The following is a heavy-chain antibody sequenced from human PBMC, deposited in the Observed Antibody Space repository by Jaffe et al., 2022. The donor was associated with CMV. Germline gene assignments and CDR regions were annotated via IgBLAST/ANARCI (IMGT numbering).Heavy chain of an antibody. V-gene: IGHV3-53*01. Sequence: EVQLVESGGGLIQTGGTLRLSCAASGFTVSTTYMNWVRQAPGKGLEWVSVIYSGGTTYYADSVKGRFTIFRDNSKNTLYLQMNSLRAEDTAVYYCARRFGETWGQGTLVTVSS. D-gene: IGHD3-16*01. CDR3: ARRFGET. CDR1: GFTVSTTY. J-gene: IGHJ5*02. CDR2: IYSGGTT.